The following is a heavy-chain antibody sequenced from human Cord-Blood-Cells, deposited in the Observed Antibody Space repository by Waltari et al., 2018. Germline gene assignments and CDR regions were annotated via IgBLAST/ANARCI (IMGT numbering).Heavy chain of an antibody. J-gene: IGHJ2*01. CDR3: ARDWGGSYWYFDL. V-gene: IGHV4-34*01. Sequence: QVQLQQWDAGLLKPSETLSLTCAVSGGSFSGYYWSWIRQPPGKGLEWIGEINHSGSTNYNPSLKSRVTISVDTSKNQFSLKLSSVTAADTAVYYCARDWGGSYWYFDLWGRGTLVTVSS. D-gene: IGHD7-27*01. CDR1: GGSFSGYY. CDR2: INHSGST.